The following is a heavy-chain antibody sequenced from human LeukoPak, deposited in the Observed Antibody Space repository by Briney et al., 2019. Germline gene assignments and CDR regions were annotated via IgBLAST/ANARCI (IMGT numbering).Heavy chain of an antibody. D-gene: IGHD3-10*01. V-gene: IGHV1-8*02. Sequence: ASVKVSCKASGYTFTDYDINWVRQATGQGLEWMGWMNTEKGNTGYAQKFQGSGAMTRDTSTTNAYLELTNPTTAEPAIYSCARAGGAYGSGSYLSDWGQATLLTVPP. CDR3: ARAGGAYGSGSYLSD. CDR1: GYTFTDYD. CDR2: MNTEKGNT. J-gene: IGHJ4*02.